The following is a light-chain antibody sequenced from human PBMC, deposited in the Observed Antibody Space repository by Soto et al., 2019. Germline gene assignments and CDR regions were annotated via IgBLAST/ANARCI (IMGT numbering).Light chain of an antibody. V-gene: IGLV1-40*01. CDR3: QSYDSSLGEV. CDR1: SSNIGAGYD. CDR2: GSS. J-gene: IGLJ1*01. Sequence: QLVLTQPPSVSGAPGQRVTISCTGSSSNIGAGYDVHWYQQLPGTAPKLLIYGSSNRPSGVPDRFSGSKSGTSASLAITGLQADDEADYYCQSYDSSLGEVFGTGTKVTVL.